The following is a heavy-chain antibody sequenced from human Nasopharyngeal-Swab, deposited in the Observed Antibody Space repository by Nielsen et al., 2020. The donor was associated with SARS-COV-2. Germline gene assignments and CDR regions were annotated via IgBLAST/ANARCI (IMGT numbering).Heavy chain of an antibody. V-gene: IGHV4-39*07. D-gene: IGHD5-24*01. CDR1: GGSMNSNNYY. CDR3: ARAIKSFRAVVGSFDP. J-gene: IGHJ5*02. Sequence: SETLSLTCTVSGGSMNSNNYYWGWIRQPPEKGLEWIGSIYYSGTTYYNPSLKSPVTISLDTSKNQFSLKLNSLTAADTAVYFCARAIKSFRAVVGSFDPWGQGTLVTVSS. CDR2: IYYSGTT.